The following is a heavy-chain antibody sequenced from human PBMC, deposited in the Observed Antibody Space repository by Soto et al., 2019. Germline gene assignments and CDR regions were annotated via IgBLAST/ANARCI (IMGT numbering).Heavy chain of an antibody. CDR1: GYTFTSYG. D-gene: IGHD3-22*01. V-gene: IGHV1-18*01. Sequence: ASVKVSCKASGYTFTSYGISWVRQAPGQGLEWMGWISAYNGNTNYAQKLQGRVTMTTDTSTSTAYMELSSLRSEDTAVYYCARYYVSSGHPPLYYGIDVWGQGTTVTVSS. CDR2: ISAYNGNT. CDR3: ARYYVSSGHPPLYYGIDV. J-gene: IGHJ6*02.